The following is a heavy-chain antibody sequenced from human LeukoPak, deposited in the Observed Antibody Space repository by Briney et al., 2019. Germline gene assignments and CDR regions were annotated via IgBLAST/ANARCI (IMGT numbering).Heavy chain of an antibody. D-gene: IGHD2-15*01. CDR3: AKAPVTSCRGAFCYPFDY. Sequence: GGSLRLSCAASGFTFSSCEMNWVRQAPGKGLEWVSFISSSGRTIYYADSVKGRFTISRDNAKNPLYLQMNSLRAEDAAVYYCAKAPVTSCRGAFCYPFDYWGQGTLVTVSS. J-gene: IGHJ4*02. V-gene: IGHV3-48*03. CDR2: ISSSGRTI. CDR1: GFTFSSCE.